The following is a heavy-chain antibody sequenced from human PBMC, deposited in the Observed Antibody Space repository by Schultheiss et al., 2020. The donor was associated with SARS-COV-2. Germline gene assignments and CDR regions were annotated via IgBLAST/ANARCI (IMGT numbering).Heavy chain of an antibody. CDR3: ARDVARYDSSGYYDPYNWFDP. CDR1: GGSISSSSYY. Sequence: SETLSLTCTVSGGSISSSSYYWGWIRQPPGKGLEWIGSIYHSGSTYYNPSLKSRVTISVDTSKNQFSLKLSSVTAADTAVYYCARDVARYDSSGYYDPYNWFDPWGQGTLVTVSS. CDR2: IYHSGST. V-gene: IGHV4-39*07. D-gene: IGHD3-22*01. J-gene: IGHJ5*02.